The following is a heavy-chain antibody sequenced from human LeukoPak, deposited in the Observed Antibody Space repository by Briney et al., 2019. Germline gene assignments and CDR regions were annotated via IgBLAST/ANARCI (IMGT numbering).Heavy chain of an antibody. CDR3: ARDRYYYGSGSYNYFDY. J-gene: IGHJ4*02. CDR2: IHTTGST. CDR1: GGSISSSSYY. D-gene: IGHD3-10*01. Sequence: TPSETLSLTCTVSGGSISSSSYYWVWIRQPAGKGLEWIGRIHTTGSTNYNPSLKSRVTMSEDTSKNQFSLKLSSVTAADTAVYYCARDRYYYGSGSYNYFDYWGQGTLVTVSS. V-gene: IGHV4-61*02.